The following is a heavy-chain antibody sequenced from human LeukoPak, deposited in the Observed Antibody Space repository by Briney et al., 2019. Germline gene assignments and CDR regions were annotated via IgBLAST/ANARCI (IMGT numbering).Heavy chain of an antibody. CDR2: TYYRSRWYN. J-gene: IGHJ4*02. Sequence: SQTLSLTCAISGDSVSSNSAAWNRIRQSPSRGLEWLGRTYYRSRWYNDDAVSVRGRITVNPDTSKNQFSLQLNSVTPEDTAVYYCARGLNWGFDYWGQGTLVTVSS. CDR1: GDSVSSNSAA. D-gene: IGHD7-27*01. V-gene: IGHV6-1*01. CDR3: ARGLNWGFDY.